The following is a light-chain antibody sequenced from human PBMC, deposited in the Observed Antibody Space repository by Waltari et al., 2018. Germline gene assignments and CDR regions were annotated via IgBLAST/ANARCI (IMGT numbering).Light chain of an antibody. Sequence: EIVLTQSPATLSLSPGERATLFCRARKSVSTYFAWYQQKPGQAPRRLIYDTSNRAAGIPARFTGRGSGTDFTLTISGLEPEDFAVYYCQQGSTFGQGTRLEIK. V-gene: IGKV3-11*01. J-gene: IGKJ5*01. CDR2: DTS. CDR1: KSVSTY. CDR3: QQGST.